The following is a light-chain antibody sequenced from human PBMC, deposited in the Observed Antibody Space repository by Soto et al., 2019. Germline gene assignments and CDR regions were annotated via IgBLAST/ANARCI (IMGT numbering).Light chain of an antibody. Sequence: VSRKSPGTLSLSTGARATLSCRASQGVSSSYLAWYQQKPGQAPRLLIYGASSRATGSPDRSSGSGAGTDYTLTIISLVADDVVGDYYQLYGIPPFTFGQGTRLEIK. CDR3: QLYGIPPFT. CDR2: GAS. J-gene: IGKJ5*01. V-gene: IGKV3-20*01. CDR1: QGVSSSY.